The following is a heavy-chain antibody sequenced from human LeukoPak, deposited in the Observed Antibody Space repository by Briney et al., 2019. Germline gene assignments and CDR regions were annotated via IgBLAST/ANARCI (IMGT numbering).Heavy chain of an antibody. J-gene: IGHJ3*02. V-gene: IGHV1-69*13. Sequence: SVKVSCKASGYTFTSYYMHWVRQAPGQGLEWMGGIIPIFGTANYAQKFQGRVTITADESTSTAYMELSSLRSEDTAVYYCARGGPYYDSSGHNSRAFDIWGQGTMVTVSS. CDR2: IIPIFGTA. CDR1: GYTFTSYY. CDR3: ARGGPYYDSSGHNSRAFDI. D-gene: IGHD3-22*01.